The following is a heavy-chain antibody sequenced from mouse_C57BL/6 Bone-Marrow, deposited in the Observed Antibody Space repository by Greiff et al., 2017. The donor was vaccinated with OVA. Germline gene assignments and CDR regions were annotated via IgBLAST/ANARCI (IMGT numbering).Heavy chain of an antibody. CDR3: AREDRAYDYDVYYAMDY. V-gene: IGHV1-26*01. J-gene: IGHJ4*01. CDR1: GYTFTDYY. D-gene: IGHD2-4*01. Sequence: EVQLQQSGPELVKPGASVKISCKASGYTFTDYYMNWVKQSHGKSLEWIGDINPNNGGTSYNQKFKGKATLTVDKSSSTAYMELRSLTSEDSAVYYCAREDRAYDYDVYYAMDYWGQGTSVTVSS. CDR2: INPNNGGT.